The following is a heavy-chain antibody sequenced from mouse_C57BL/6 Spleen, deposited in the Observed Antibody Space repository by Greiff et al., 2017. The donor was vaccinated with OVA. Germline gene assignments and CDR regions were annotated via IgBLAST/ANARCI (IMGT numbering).Heavy chain of an antibody. Sequence: QVQLKQPGAELVKPGASVKLSCKASGYTFTSYWMHWVKQRPGQGLEWIGMIHPNSGSTNYNEKFKSKATLTVDKSSSTAYMQLSSLTSEYSAVYYCAREGTTVPYYYAMDYWGQGTSVTVSS. V-gene: IGHV1-64*01. CDR1: GYTFTSYW. CDR2: IHPNSGST. J-gene: IGHJ4*01. D-gene: IGHD1-1*01. CDR3: AREGTTVPYYYAMDY.